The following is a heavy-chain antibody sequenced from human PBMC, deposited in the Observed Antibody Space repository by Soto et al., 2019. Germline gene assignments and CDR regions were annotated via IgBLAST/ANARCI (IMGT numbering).Heavy chain of an antibody. V-gene: IGHV1-18*01. CDR2: ISAYNGNT. J-gene: IGHJ4*02. Sequence: GASVKVSCKASGYTFTSYGISWVRQAPGQGLEWMGWISAYNGNTKYVQKLQGRVTMTTDTSTSTAFMELRSLRSDDTAVYYRARDLGLAQFDYWGQGTLVTVSS. CDR1: GYTFTSYG. D-gene: IGHD6-19*01. CDR3: ARDLGLAQFDY.